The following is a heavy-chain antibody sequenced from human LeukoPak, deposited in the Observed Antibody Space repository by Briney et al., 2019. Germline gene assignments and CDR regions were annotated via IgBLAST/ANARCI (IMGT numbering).Heavy chain of an antibody. V-gene: IGHV3-7*03. CDR1: GFTFSSYW. J-gene: IGHJ4*02. D-gene: IGHD5-18*01. CDR2: LNADGSKR. CDR3: ARAVTSMDGY. Sequence: GGSLRLSCAASGFTFSSYWMTWVRQAPGKGLEWVASLNADGSKRSYVGSVKGRFTISRDNAQKSVYLQMNSLTAEDTAVYYCARAVTSMDGYWGQGTLVTVSS.